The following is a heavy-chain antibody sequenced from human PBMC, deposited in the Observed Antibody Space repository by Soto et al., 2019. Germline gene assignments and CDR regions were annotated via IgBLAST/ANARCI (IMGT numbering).Heavy chain of an antibody. CDR1: GGSISSGGYY. D-gene: IGHD5-18*01. V-gene: IGHV4-31*03. J-gene: IGHJ4*02. Sequence: PSETLSLSCTVSGGSISSGGYYWSWIRQHPGKGLEWIGYIYYSGSTYYNPSLKSRVTISVDTSKNQFSLKLSSVTAADTAVYYCARSQLWPPTIFDYWGQGTLVTVSS. CDR2: IYYSGST. CDR3: ARSQLWPPTIFDY.